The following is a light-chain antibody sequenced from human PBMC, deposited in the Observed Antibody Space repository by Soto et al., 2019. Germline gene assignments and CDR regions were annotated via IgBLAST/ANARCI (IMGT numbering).Light chain of an antibody. CDR1: QSVRSY. Sequence: EIVLTQSPATLSLSPRERATLSCRASQSVRSYLAWYQQKPGQAPRLLIYDASSRATGIPARFSGSGSGTDFTLTISGVEPEDFAVYYCQQRSSWPALTFGGGTNVEIK. CDR2: DAS. J-gene: IGKJ4*01. CDR3: QQRSSWPALT. V-gene: IGKV3-11*01.